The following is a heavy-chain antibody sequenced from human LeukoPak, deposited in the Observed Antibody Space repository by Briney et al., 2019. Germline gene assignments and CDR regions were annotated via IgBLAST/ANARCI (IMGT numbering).Heavy chain of an antibody. Sequence: GASVKVSCKASGYTFTSYYMHWVRQAPGQGLEWMGIINPSGGSTSYAQKFQGRVTMTRDTSISTAYMELSRLRSDDTAVYYCARVGLTGFLEWSPSNIYDAFDIWGQGTMVTVSS. CDR2: INPSGGST. CDR3: ARVGLTGFLEWSPSNIYDAFDI. J-gene: IGHJ3*02. CDR1: GYTFTSYY. V-gene: IGHV1-46*01. D-gene: IGHD3-3*01.